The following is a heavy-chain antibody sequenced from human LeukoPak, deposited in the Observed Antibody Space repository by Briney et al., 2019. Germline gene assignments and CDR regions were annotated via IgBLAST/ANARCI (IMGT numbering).Heavy chain of an antibody. CDR2: IIPIFSTA. V-gene: IGHV1-69*05. D-gene: IGHD5-18*01. Sequence: ASVKVSFKASGGTFSSYAVSWVRQAPGQGLEWMGGIIPIFSTAYYEQKFQGRVTITTDESTSTDYMKLSSLRSEDTAVYYCAGGVPRVYSYGDFDYWGKGTLVTVSS. J-gene: IGHJ4*02. CDR3: AGGVPRVYSYGDFDY. CDR1: GGTFSSYA.